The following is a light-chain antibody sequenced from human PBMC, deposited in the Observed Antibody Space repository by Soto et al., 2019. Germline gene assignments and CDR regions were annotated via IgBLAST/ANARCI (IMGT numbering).Light chain of an antibody. V-gene: IGKV1-5*03. Sequence: DIQMTQSPSILSASVGDRVTITCRASQSISSWLAWYQQKPGKAPNLLIHKASHLESGVPSRFGGSGSGTEFTLTISSLQPDDFAIYYCQQYNSYSWTFGQGTKVDIK. CDR3: QQYNSYSWT. CDR1: QSISSW. J-gene: IGKJ1*01. CDR2: KAS.